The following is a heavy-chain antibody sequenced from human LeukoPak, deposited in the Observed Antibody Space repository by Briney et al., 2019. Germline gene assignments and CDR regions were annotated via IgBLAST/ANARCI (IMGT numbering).Heavy chain of an antibody. CDR1: GGTFSSYA. CDR2: SIPIFGTA. J-gene: IGHJ4*02. Sequence: SVKVSCKASGGTFSSYAISWVRQAPGQGLEWMGGSIPIFGTANYAQKFQGRVTITADESTSTAYMELSSLRSEDTAVYYCARDLVCSSTSCYGDYWGQGTLVTVSS. V-gene: IGHV1-69*13. D-gene: IGHD2-2*01. CDR3: ARDLVCSSTSCYGDY.